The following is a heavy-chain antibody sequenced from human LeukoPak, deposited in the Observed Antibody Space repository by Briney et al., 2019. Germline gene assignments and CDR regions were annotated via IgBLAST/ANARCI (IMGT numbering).Heavy chain of an antibody. J-gene: IGHJ4*02. CDR2: ISYDGSNK. Sequence: GGSLRLSCAASGFTFSSYAMHWVRQAPGKGLEWVAVISYDGSNKYYADSVKGRFTISRDNSKNTLYLQMSSLRAEDTAVYYCARDFLADTVAGLFDYWGQGTLVTVSS. D-gene: IGHD6-19*01. CDR3: ARDFLADTVAGLFDY. CDR1: GFTFSSYA. V-gene: IGHV3-30*15.